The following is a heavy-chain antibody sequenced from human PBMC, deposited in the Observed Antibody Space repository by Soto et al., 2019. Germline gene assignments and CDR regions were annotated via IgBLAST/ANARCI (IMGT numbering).Heavy chain of an antibody. Sequence: GGSLRLSCAASGFTFSSYAMSWVRQAPGKGLEWVSAISGSGGSTYYADSVKGRFTISRDNSKNTLYLQMNSLRAEDTAVYYCAKVEIRDFWGTLHPFDYWGQGTLVTVSS. D-gene: IGHD3-3*01. V-gene: IGHV3-23*01. J-gene: IGHJ4*02. CDR2: ISGSGGST. CDR3: AKVEIRDFWGTLHPFDY. CDR1: GFTFSSYA.